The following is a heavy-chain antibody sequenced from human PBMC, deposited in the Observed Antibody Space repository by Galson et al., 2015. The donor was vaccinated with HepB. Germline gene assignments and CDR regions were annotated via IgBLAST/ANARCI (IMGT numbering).Heavy chain of an antibody. Sequence: SETLSLTCTVSGASISSSLYYWVWVRQPPEKGLEWIGSIYYTGNTYYKSSLKSRVTISADMSKNRFSLKVNSVTAADTAVYYCARAAGDSSTYANDYWGQGALVTVSS. J-gene: IGHJ4*02. CDR3: ARAAGDSSTYANDY. CDR2: IYYTGNT. V-gene: IGHV4-39*07. D-gene: IGHD5-18*01. CDR1: GASISSSLYY.